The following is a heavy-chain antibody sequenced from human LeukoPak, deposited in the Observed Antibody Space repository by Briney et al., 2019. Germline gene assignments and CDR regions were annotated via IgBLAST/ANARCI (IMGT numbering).Heavy chain of an antibody. J-gene: IGHJ5*02. V-gene: IGHV3-66*02. CDR1: GFIVNSYG. Sequence: PGGSLRLSCAASGFIVNSYGMSWVRQAPGKGLAWVSLIYSDGVTQYADSVKGRFTISRDNSKNTLYLQMNSLRDDDTAVYFCARDRAEGKTWVEFDPWGQGTLVTVSS. CDR2: IYSDGVT. CDR3: ARDRAEGKTWVEFDP.